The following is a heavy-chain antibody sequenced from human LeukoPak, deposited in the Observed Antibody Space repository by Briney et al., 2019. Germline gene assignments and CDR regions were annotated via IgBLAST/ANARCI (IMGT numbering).Heavy chain of an antibody. CDR2: INPNSGGT. D-gene: IGHD1-26*01. CDR3: ARVSHPLVGATLESPLGY. V-gene: IGHV1-2*02. CDR1: GYTFTGYY. J-gene: IGHJ4*02. Sequence: ASVKVSCKASGYTFTGYYMHWVRQAPGQGLEWMGWINPNSGGTNYAQKFQGRVTMTRDTSIGTAYMELSRLRSDDTAVYYCARVSHPLVGATLESPLGYWGQGTLVTVSS.